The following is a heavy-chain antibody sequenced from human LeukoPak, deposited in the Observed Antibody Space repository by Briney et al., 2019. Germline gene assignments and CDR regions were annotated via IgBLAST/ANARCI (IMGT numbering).Heavy chain of an antibody. D-gene: IGHD1-14*01. CDR2: IIPILGIS. Sequence: SVKVSCKASGDTFSSYTISWVRQAPGQGLVWMGRIIPILGISNYAQKFQGRVTITRDNSTSTAYMELSSLRSEDTAMYYCARMCDHGPFDIWGQGTMVTVSS. CDR3: ARMCDHGPFDI. V-gene: IGHV1-69*02. J-gene: IGHJ3*02. CDR1: GDTFSSYT.